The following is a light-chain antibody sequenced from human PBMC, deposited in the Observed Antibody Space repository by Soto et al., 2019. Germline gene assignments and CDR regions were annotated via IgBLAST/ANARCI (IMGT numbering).Light chain of an antibody. V-gene: IGLV2-14*03. CDR2: DVT. Sequence: SVESQPASVSGSPGQSITISCTGTSSDVGGFNYVSWYQQHPGKAPKLMIYDVTNRPSGVSYRFSGSKSGNTASLTISGLQAEDEADYYCNSYTSSSTYVFGTGSKVTVL. J-gene: IGLJ1*01. CDR3: NSYTSSSTYV. CDR1: SSDVGGFNY.